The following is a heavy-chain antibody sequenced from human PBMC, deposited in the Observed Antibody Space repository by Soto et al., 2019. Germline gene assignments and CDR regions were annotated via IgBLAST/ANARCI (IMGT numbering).Heavy chain of an antibody. D-gene: IGHD2-15*01. J-gene: IGHJ4*02. CDR3: ASYCSGGSCYPPYYFDY. Sequence: ASETLSLTCAVYGGSFSGYYWSWIRQPPGKGLEWIGEINHSGSTNYNPSLKSRVTISVDTSKNQFSLKLSSVTAADTAVYYCASYCSGGSCYPPYYFDYWGQGTLVTVSS. CDR1: GGSFSGYY. CDR2: INHSGST. V-gene: IGHV4-34*01.